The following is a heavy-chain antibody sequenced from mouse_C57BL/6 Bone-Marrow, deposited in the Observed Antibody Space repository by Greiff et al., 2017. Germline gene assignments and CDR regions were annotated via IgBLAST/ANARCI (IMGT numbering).Heavy chain of an antibody. CDR1: GYTFTSYD. CDR2: NSPRDGST. J-gene: IGHJ2*01. Sequence: VQLQQSGPELVKPGASVKLSCKASGYTFTSYDINWVKQRPGQGLEWSGWNSPRDGSTKYNEKFKGKATLTVDTSSSTAYMELHSLTSEDSAIYFCARDLWGGRDYFDDWGPGTTLTVSS. CDR3: ARDLWGGRDYFDD. V-gene: IGHV1-85*01. D-gene: IGHD6-1*01.